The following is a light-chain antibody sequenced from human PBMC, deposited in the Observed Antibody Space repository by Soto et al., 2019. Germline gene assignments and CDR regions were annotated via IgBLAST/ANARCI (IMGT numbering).Light chain of an antibody. CDR1: SNDVGDYNY. CDR2: EVS. J-gene: IGLJ2*01. CDR3: SSYGGSNNLV. Sequence: QSALTQPPSASGSPGQSVTISCTGTSNDVGDYNYVSWYQQYPGKAPKLMIYEVSKRPSGVPDRFSGSKSGNTASLTVSGXXXEDDADYYCSSYGGSNNLVFGGGTQLTVL. V-gene: IGLV2-8*01.